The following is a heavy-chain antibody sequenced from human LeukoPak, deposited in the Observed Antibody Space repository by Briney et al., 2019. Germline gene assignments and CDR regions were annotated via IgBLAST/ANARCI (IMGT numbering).Heavy chain of an antibody. V-gene: IGHV7-4-1*02. J-gene: IGHJ4*02. CDR1: GYTFTSYA. D-gene: IGHD4-17*01. CDR2: INTNTGNP. CDR3: ARSNNDGDYLGVGFDY. Sequence: ASVKISCKTSGYTFTSYAINWVRQAPGQGLKWMGWINTNTGNPTYAQGFTGRFVFSLDTSVSTAYLQISSLKAEDTAVYYCARSNNDGDYLGVGFDYWGQGTLVTVSS.